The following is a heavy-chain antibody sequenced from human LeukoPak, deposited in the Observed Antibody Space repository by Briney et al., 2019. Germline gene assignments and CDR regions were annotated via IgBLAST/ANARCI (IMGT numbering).Heavy chain of an antibody. V-gene: IGHV3-30-3*01. Sequence: GGSLRLSCAASGLTFSSHWMHWVRQAPGKGLEWVAVISYDGSNKYYADSVKGRFTISRDNSKNTLYLQMNSLRAEDTAVYYCARDRLPGYGSGSYDPWGQGTLVTVSS. CDR1: GLTFSSHW. J-gene: IGHJ5*02. CDR3: ARDRLPGYGSGSYDP. D-gene: IGHD3-10*01. CDR2: ISYDGSNK.